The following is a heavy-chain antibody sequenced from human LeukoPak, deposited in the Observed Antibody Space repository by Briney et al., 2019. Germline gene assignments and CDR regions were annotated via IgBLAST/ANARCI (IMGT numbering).Heavy chain of an antibody. CDR1: GVPVSDGRYY. Sequence: SETLSLTCSVSGVPVSDGRYYWTWIRQYPGKGLEWIGYKYYSGSAKYNPSLESRLTISIDTSKNQFSLQLSSVTAADTATYYCATPYCSSISCLDVFNMRGQGTRVTVSS. V-gene: IGHV4-31*03. D-gene: IGHD2-2*01. J-gene: IGHJ3*02. CDR3: ATPYCSSISCLDVFNM. CDR2: KYYSGSA.